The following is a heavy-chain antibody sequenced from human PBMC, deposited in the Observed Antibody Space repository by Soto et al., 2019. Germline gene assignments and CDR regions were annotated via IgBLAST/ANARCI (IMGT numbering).Heavy chain of an antibody. CDR1: GVSISSAYYS. CDR2: FYHSGST. Sequence: PSETLSLTCGVSGVSISSAYYSWSWIRQPPGKGLEWIGYFYHSGSTYDNPSLKNRVTISIDRSKNHFSLNLASVTAADTAVYYCASLDEYGVFHYWGQRALVTVCS. J-gene: IGHJ4*02. D-gene: IGHD4-17*01. V-gene: IGHV4-30-2*01. CDR3: ASLDEYGVFHY.